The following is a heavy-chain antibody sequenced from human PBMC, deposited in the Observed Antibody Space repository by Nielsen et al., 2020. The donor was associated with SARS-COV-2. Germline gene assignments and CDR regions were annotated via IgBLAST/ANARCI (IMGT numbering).Heavy chain of an antibody. CDR3: ARAASSGFYYYYGMDV. V-gene: IGHV3-23*01. Sequence: GESLKISCAASGFTFSSYAMSWVRQAPGKGLEWVSAISGSGGSTYYADSVKGRFTISRDNSKNTLYLQMNSLRAEDTAVYYCARAASSGFYYYYGMDVWGQGTTVTVSS. D-gene: IGHD6-19*01. CDR2: ISGSGGST. J-gene: IGHJ6*02. CDR1: GFTFSSYA.